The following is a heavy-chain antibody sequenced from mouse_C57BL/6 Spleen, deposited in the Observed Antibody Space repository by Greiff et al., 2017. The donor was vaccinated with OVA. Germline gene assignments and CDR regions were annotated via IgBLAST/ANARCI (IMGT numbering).Heavy chain of an antibody. J-gene: IGHJ2*01. Sequence: VQLQQSGAELVKPGASVKISCKASGYAFSSYWMNWVKQRPGKGLEWIGQIYPGDGDTNYNGKFKGKATLTADKSSSTAYMQLSSLTSEDSAVYFCARKGSTTVVPFDYWGQGTTLTVSS. D-gene: IGHD1-1*01. CDR3: ARKGSTTVVPFDY. CDR1: GYAFSSYW. V-gene: IGHV1-80*01. CDR2: IYPGDGDT.